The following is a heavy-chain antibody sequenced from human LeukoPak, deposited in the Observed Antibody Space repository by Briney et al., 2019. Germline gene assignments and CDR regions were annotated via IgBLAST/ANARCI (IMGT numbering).Heavy chain of an antibody. CDR2: INHSGST. CDR3: ARGSGYPLFFGY. J-gene: IGHJ4*02. D-gene: IGHD2-21*01. V-gene: IGHV4-34*01. CDR1: GGSFSGYY. Sequence: SETLSLTCAVYGGSFSGYYWSWIRQPPGKGLEWIGEINHSGSTNYNPSLKSRVTISVDTSKNQFSLKLSSVTAADTAVYYCARGSGYPLFFGYWGQGTLVTVSS.